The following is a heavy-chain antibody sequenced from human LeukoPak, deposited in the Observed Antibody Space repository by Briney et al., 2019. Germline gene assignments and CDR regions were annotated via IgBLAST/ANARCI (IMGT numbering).Heavy chain of an antibody. J-gene: IGHJ6*03. D-gene: IGHD2-21*01. CDR3: ASAGGGDCYYGWSGGCYYYMDV. CDR1: GLNFSSNA. Sequence: GGSLSLSCAASGLNFSSNAMSSVRQAAGKEGGWVSGISGSGTRTHYADSVKGRFTISSHNSNNILYLQMNSLRAEDTAVYYCASAGGGDCYYGWSGGCYYYMDVWGKGTTVTVSS. CDR2: ISGSGTRT. V-gene: IGHV3-23*01.